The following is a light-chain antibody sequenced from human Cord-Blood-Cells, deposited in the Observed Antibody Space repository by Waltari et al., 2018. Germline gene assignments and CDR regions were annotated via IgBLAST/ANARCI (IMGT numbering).Light chain of an antibody. V-gene: IGLV3-25*03. CDR2: KDS. CDR3: QSADSSGTYYV. Sequence: SYHLPQPPSVPVSAGQPATVHRQGDALPRQFASWYQQKPGQAPVLVIYKDSERPPGIPERFSGSSSGTTVTLTISGVQAEDEADYYCQSADSSGTYYVFGTGTKVTVL. CDR1: ALPRQF. J-gene: IGLJ1*01.